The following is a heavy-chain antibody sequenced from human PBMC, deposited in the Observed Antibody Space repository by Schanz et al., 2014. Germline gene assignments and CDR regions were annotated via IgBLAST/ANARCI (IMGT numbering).Heavy chain of an antibody. D-gene: IGHD6-25*01. CDR2: INSDGRST. CDR3: ARDGRKYSSGTLDYFDN. Sequence: VQLVESGGGVVQPGRSLRLSCAASGFTFNDYWMHWVRQAPGKGLVWVSRINSDGRSTNYADSVKGRFSISRDNARNTLHLQMDSLRAEDTAIYYCARDGRKYSSGTLDYFDNWGQGTLVTVSS. J-gene: IGHJ4*02. CDR1: GFTFNDYW. V-gene: IGHV3-74*01.